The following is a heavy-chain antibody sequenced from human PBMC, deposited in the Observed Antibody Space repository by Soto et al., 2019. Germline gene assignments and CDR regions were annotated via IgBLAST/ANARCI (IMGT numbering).Heavy chain of an antibody. J-gene: IGHJ5*02. D-gene: IGHD2-15*01. Sequence: PSETLSLTCTVSGGSISNGGYYWSWIRQYPGKGLEWIGYISHSGSTSYNPSLRGRPSISGDTSKNQFSLRLSSVTAADTAVYYCARGPHCSGGRCYNWFDPWGQGALVTVS. V-gene: IGHV4-31*03. CDR1: GGSISNGGYY. CDR3: ARGPHCSGGRCYNWFDP. CDR2: ISHSGST.